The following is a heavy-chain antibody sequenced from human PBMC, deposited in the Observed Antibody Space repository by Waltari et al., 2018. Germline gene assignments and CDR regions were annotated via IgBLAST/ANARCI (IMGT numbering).Heavy chain of an antibody. J-gene: IGHJ4*02. CDR3: AKAENFDY. CDR1: AFTFSSYA. V-gene: IGHV3-30*01. CDR2: ISYDGSNK. D-gene: IGHD6-19*01. Sequence: QVQLVESGGGVVQPGRSRRLSCAASAFTFSSYAMHWVRQAPGKGLEWVAVISYDGSNKYYADSVKGRFTISRDNSKNTLYLQMNSLRAEDTAVYYCAKAENFDYWGQGTLVTVSS.